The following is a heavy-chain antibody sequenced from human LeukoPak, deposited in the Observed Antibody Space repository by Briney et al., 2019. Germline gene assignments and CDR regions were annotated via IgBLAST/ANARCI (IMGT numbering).Heavy chain of an antibody. CDR3: ARGKYSSGWYYFDY. CDR2: MSYDGNYK. CDR1: GFTFSGYG. D-gene: IGHD6-19*01. J-gene: IGHJ4*02. V-gene: IGHV3-33*01. Sequence: GGSLRLSCAASGFTFSGYGMHWVRQAPGKGLEWVAVMSYDGNYKSYADSVKGRFTISRDTSKNTLYLRMNSLRADDTALYYCARGKYSSGWYYFDYWGQGTLVTVSS.